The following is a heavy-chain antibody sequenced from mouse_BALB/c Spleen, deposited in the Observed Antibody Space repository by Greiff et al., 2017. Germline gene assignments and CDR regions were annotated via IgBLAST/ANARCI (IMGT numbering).Heavy chain of an antibody. J-gene: IGHJ3*01. CDR2: ISSGSSTI. CDR3: ATAFAY. V-gene: IGHV5-17*02. CDR1: GFTFSSFG. Sequence: EVNLVESGGGLVQPGGSRKLSCAASGFTFSSFGMHWVRQAPEKGLEWVAYISSGSSTIYYADTVKGRFTISRDNPKNTLFLQMTSLRSEDTAMYYCATAFAYWGQGTLVTVSA.